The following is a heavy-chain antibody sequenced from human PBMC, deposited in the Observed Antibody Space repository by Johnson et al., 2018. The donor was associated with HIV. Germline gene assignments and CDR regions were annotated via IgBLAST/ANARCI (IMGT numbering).Heavy chain of an antibody. CDR1: TFTVNSNS. Sequence: VQLVESGGGLVRPGGSLRLSCAASTFTVNSNSMTWVRQAPGKGLEWISVIYSGGDTYYADSVRGRFTISRDNSKNTLYLQMNSLRVEDTAVYYCARGPLLWRAFDIWGQGTMVTVSA. D-gene: IGHD3-10*01. CDR3: ARGPLLWRAFDI. CDR2: IYSGGDT. J-gene: IGHJ3*02. V-gene: IGHV3-66*02.